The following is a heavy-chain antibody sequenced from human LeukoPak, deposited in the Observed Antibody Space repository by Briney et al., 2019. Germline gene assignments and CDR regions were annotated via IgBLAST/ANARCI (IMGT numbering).Heavy chain of an antibody. Sequence: ASVKVSCKASGYTFTSYGISWVRQAPGQGLEWMEWISAYNGNTNYAQKLQGRVTMTTDTSTSTAYMELRSLRSDDTAVYYCARARELRYFDWLLRENWFDPWGQGTLVTVSS. CDR3: ARARELRYFDWLLRENWFDP. CDR1: GYTFTSYG. V-gene: IGHV1-18*01. CDR2: ISAYNGNT. D-gene: IGHD3-9*01. J-gene: IGHJ5*02.